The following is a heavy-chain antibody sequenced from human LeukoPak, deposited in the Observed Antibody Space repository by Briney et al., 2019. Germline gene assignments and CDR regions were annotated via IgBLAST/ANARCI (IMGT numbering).Heavy chain of an antibody. CDR2: MNPNSGNT. Sequence: ASVKVSCKASGYTFTSYDINWVRQATGQGLEWMGWMNPNSGNTGYAQKFQGRVTITRNTSISTAYMELSSLRSEDTAVCYCARQVPAARRYYYYMDVWGKGTTVTVSS. CDR1: GYTFTSYD. J-gene: IGHJ6*03. V-gene: IGHV1-8*03. CDR3: ARQVPAARRYYYYMDV. D-gene: IGHD2-2*01.